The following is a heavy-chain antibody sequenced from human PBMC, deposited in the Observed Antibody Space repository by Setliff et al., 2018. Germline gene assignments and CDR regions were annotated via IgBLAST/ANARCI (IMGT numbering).Heavy chain of an antibody. Sequence: ASVKVSCKASGYTFRNYAFAWVRQAPGQGLEWVGWISVYNGDTNYAQKFQGRVTITRNTSISTAYMELSSLRSEDTAVYYCARNYYGSGSYYLKVVYYYYGMDVWGQGTTVTVSS. CDR2: ISVYNGDT. CDR3: ARNYYGSGSYYLKVVYYYYGMDV. V-gene: IGHV1-18*01. J-gene: IGHJ6*02. D-gene: IGHD3-10*01. CDR1: GYTFRNYA.